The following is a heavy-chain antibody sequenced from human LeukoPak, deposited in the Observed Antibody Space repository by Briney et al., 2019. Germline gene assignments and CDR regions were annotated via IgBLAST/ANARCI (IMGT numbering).Heavy chain of an antibody. J-gene: IGHJ3*02. V-gene: IGHV3-23*01. CDR3: AKLLTYYYGSGSINAFDI. CDR2: ISGSGGST. D-gene: IGHD3-10*01. Sequence: AGGPLRLSCAASGFTFSSYAMSWVRQAPGKGLEWVSAISGSGGSTYYADSVKGRFTISRDNSKNTLYLQMNSLRAEDTAVYYCAKLLTYYYGSGSINAFDIWGQGTMVTVSS. CDR1: GFTFSSYA.